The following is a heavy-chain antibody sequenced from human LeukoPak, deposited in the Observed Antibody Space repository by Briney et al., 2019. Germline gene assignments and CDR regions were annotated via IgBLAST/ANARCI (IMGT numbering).Heavy chain of an antibody. Sequence: GGSLRLSCTASGFTFSSYAMIWVRQAPGKGLVWVSRINSDGSSTSYADSVKGRFTISRDNAKNTLYLQMNSLRAEDTAVYYCARENRDSSEIRPYYFDYWGQGTLVTVSS. J-gene: IGHJ4*02. CDR3: ARENRDSSEIRPYYFDY. CDR2: INSDGSST. V-gene: IGHV3-74*01. D-gene: IGHD3-22*01. CDR1: GFTFSSYA.